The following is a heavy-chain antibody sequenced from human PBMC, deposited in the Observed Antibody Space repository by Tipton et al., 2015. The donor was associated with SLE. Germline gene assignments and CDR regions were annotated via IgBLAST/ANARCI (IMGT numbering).Heavy chain of an antibody. CDR1: GGSISSHY. CDR3: ARQDGYSYDPGAFDI. Sequence: TLSLTCPVSGGSISSHYWSWFRQPPGKGLEWIGYIYYSGGTNYNPPLKSRVTISVDTSKNQFSLKLSSVTAADTAVYYCARQDGYSYDPGAFDIWGQGTMVTVSS. D-gene: IGHD5-18*01. J-gene: IGHJ3*02. CDR2: IYYSGGT. V-gene: IGHV4-59*11.